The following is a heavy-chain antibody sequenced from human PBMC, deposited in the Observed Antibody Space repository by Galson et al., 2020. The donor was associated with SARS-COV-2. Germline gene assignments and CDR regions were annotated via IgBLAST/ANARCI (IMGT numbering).Heavy chain of an antibody. Sequence: TGGSLRLSCAASGFTFSSYAMSWVRQAPAKGLEWVSGISGGGGNTYSADSVKGRFTISRDNSRNTLYVQMNSLRAEDTAVYYCAKATPASPFYWGQGTLVTVSS. CDR2: ISGGGGNT. CDR1: GFTFSSYA. D-gene: IGHD2-15*01. CDR3: AKATPASPFY. V-gene: IGHV3-23*01. J-gene: IGHJ4*02.